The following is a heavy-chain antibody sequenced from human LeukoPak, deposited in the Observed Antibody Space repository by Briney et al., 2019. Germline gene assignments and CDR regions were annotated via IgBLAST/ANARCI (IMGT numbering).Heavy chain of an antibody. CDR1: SFSISNGFY. J-gene: IGHJ4*02. Sequence: SVTESLTCVVSSFSISNGFYWVWIRQPPGKGLEWIGNVFYSGVTYYNPSLMSRVTISVDTSKNQFSLKLNSVTAADTAVYYCARDRGGRTGYASGDFDFWGQGVLVTVSS. CDR3: ARDRGGRTGYASGDFDF. D-gene: IGHD5-12*01. V-gene: IGHV4-38-2*02. CDR2: VFYSGVT.